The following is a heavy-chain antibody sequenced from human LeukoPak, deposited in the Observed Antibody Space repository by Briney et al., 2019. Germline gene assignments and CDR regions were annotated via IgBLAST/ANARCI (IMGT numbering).Heavy chain of an antibody. V-gene: IGHV4-59*01. Sequence: PSETLSLTCTVSGGSISSYYWSWIRQPPGKGLEWIGYIYYSGSTNYNPSLKSRVTISVDTSKNQFSLKLSSVTAADTAVYYCAWRSGSYYAEYFQHWGQGTLVTVSS. J-gene: IGHJ1*01. D-gene: IGHD3-10*01. CDR2: IYYSGST. CDR3: AWRSGSYYAEYFQH. CDR1: GGSISSYY.